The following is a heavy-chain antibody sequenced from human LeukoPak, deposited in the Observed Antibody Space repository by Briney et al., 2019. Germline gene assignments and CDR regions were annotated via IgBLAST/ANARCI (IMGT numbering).Heavy chain of an antibody. Sequence: SETLSLTCAVYGGSFSGYYWSWIRQPPGKGLEWIGEINHSGSTNYNPSLKSRVTISVDTSKNQFSLKLSSVTAADTAVYYCARFGDGYPFDYWGQGTLVTVSS. D-gene: IGHD3-16*01. J-gene: IGHJ4*02. CDR2: INHSGST. V-gene: IGHV4-34*01. CDR3: ARFGDGYPFDY. CDR1: GGSFSGYY.